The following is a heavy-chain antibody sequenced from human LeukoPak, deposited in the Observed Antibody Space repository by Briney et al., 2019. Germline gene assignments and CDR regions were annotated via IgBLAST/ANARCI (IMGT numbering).Heavy chain of an antibody. Sequence: SETLSLTCTVSGGSISSYYWGWIRQPPGKGLEWIGYIYYTGSTNCNPSLRSRVTISVDKSKNQFSLKLSSVTAADTAVYYCARDGELDYYGMDVWGQGTTVTVSS. CDR1: GGSISSYY. J-gene: IGHJ6*02. CDR2: IYYTGST. D-gene: IGHD6-13*01. CDR3: ARDGELDYYGMDV. V-gene: IGHV4-59*12.